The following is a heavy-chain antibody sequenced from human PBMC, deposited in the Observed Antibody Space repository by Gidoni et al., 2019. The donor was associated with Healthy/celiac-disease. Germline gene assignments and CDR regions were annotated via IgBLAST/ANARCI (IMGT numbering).Heavy chain of an antibody. D-gene: IGHD3-3*01. J-gene: IGHJ6*02. CDR2: ISGSGGST. Sequence: EVQLLESGGGLVQPGGALRPSCAASGFTCSSEAMSWVRQAPGKGLEWVSAISGSGGSTYYADSVKGRFTISRDNSKNTLYLQMNSLRAEDTAVYYCAKDQALPLRFLEWLNGMDVWGQGTTVTVSS. CDR1: GFTCSSEA. V-gene: IGHV3-23*01. CDR3: AKDQALPLRFLEWLNGMDV.